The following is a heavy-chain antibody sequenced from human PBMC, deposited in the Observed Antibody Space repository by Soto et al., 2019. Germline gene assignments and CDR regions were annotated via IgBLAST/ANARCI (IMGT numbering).Heavy chain of an antibody. J-gene: IGHJ4*02. CDR2: INHSGST. CDR3: ARRGYSYAYRPFDY. Sequence: SETLSLTCAVYGGSFSGYYWSWIRQPPGKGLEWIGEINHSGSTNYNPSLKSRVTISVDTSKNQFSLKLSSVTAADTAVYYCARRGYSYAYRPFDYWGQGTLVTVSS. CDR1: GGSFSGYY. D-gene: IGHD5-18*01. V-gene: IGHV4-34*01.